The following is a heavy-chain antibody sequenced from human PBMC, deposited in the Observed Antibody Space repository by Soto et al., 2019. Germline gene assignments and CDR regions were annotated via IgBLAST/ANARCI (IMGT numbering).Heavy chain of an antibody. V-gene: IGHV4-61*08. CDR3: ASGQWDWYFDL. CDR1: SGSVSSGGYY. CDR2: IYYSGST. J-gene: IGHJ2*01. D-gene: IGHD6-19*01. Sequence: SETLSLTCTVSSGSVSSGGYYWSWIRQPPGKGLEWIGYIYYSGSTNYNPSLRSRVTISVDTSKNQFSLNLSSVTAADTAVYYCASGQWDWYFDLWGRGTLVTV.